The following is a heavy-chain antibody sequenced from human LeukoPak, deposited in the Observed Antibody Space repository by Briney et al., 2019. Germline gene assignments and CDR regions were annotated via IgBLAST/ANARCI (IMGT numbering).Heavy chain of an antibody. CDR3: AKTPEWGSYRPTYYFDY. Sequence: GGSLRLSCAASGFTFSSYWMSWVRQAPGKGLEWVANIKQDGSEKYYVDSVKGRFTISRDNSKNTLYLQMNSLRAEDTAVYYCAKTPEWGSYRPTYYFDYWGQGTLVTVSS. CDR2: IKQDGSEK. J-gene: IGHJ4*02. CDR1: GFTFSSYW. V-gene: IGHV3-7*03. D-gene: IGHD3-16*02.